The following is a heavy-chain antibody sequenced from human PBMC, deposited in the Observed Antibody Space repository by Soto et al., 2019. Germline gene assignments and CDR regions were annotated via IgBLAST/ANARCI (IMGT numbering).Heavy chain of an antibody. CDR2: VYYTGST. CDR3: ARTVLGPDLLADSFVDYYYYMDV. J-gene: IGHJ6*03. Sequence: SETLSITCTVSGGSISNFYWSWIRQPPGKGLEWIGYVYYTGSTSYNPSLKRRVTFSADSSRGQFSLRLNSVTTADTAVYYCARTVLGPDLLADSFVDYYYYMDVWGQGTTVTVS. D-gene: IGHD3-9*01. V-gene: IGHV4-59*08. CDR1: GGSISNFY.